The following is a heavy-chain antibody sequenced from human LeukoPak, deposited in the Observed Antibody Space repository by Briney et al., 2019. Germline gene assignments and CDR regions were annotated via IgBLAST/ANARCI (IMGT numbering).Heavy chain of an antibody. CDR2: IYTSGST. CDR3: ARDVGYCRGGSCGFDY. J-gene: IGHJ4*02. Sequence: SETLSLTCTVSGGSISSYYWSWIRQPAGKGLEWIGRIYTSGSTNYNPSFKSRVTMSVDTSKNQFSLKLSSVTAADTAVYFCARDVGYCRGGSCGFDYWGQGTLVTVSS. D-gene: IGHD2-15*01. V-gene: IGHV4-4*07. CDR1: GGSISSYY.